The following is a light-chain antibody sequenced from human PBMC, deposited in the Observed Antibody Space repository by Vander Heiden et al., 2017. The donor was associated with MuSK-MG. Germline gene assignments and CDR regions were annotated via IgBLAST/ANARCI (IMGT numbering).Light chain of an antibody. V-gene: IGLV2-23*01. Sequence: QSALTQPASESGSPGQSITISCTGTSSDVGSYNLVSWYQQHPGKAPKLMIYEGSKRPSGVSNRFSGSKSGNTASLTISGLQAEDEADYYCCSYAGIHVVFGGGTKLTVL. CDR1: SSDVGSYNL. CDR2: EGS. J-gene: IGLJ2*01. CDR3: CSYAGIHVV.